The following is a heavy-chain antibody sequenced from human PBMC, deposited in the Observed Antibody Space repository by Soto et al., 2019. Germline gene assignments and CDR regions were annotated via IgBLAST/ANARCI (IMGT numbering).Heavy chain of an antibody. J-gene: IGHJ3*02. CDR3: ASHVLLWFGESQPDAFDI. V-gene: IGHV5-51*01. CDR1: GYSFTSYW. D-gene: IGHD3-10*01. Sequence: PGESLKISCKGSGYSFTSYWIGWVRQMPGKGLEWMGIIYPGDSDTRYSPSFQGQVTISADKSISTAYLQWSSLKASDTAMYYCASHVLLWFGESQPDAFDIWGQGTKVTVS. CDR2: IYPGDSDT.